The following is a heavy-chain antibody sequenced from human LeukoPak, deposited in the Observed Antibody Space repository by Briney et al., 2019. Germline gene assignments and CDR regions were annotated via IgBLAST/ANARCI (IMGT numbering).Heavy chain of an antibody. V-gene: IGHV1-69*13. CDR3: AICITMIVVTQYDY. J-gene: IGHJ4*02. D-gene: IGHD3-22*01. Sequence: GASVKVSCKASGGTFSSYAISWVRQAPGQGLEWMGGIIPIFGTANHAQKFQGRVTITADESTSTAYMELSSLRSEDTAVYYCAICITMIVVTQYDYWGQGTLVTVSS. CDR2: IIPIFGTA. CDR1: GGTFSSYA.